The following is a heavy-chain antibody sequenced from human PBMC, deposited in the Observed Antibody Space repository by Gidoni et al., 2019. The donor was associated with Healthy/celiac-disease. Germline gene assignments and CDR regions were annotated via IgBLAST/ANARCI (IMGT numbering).Heavy chain of an antibody. CDR2: IYYSGSP. CDR1: GGSISNGNYY. J-gene: IGHJ4*02. Sequence: QVQLQESGPGLVKPSQTLSLTCTVSGGSISNGNYYWSWIRQHPGKGLEWIGYIYYSGSPYYNPSLKSRVTISVDTSQNQLSLKVTSVTAADTAVYYCARDSYDSGSYYPFDYWGQGTLVTVSS. V-gene: IGHV4-31*03. CDR3: ARDSYDSGSYYPFDY. D-gene: IGHD3-10*01.